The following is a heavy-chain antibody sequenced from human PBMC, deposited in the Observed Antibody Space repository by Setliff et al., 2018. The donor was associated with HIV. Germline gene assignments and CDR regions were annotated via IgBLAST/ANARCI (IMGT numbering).Heavy chain of an antibody. D-gene: IGHD6-19*01. V-gene: IGHV4-4*09. Sequence: SETLSLTCTVSGGSINNHYWYWIRQPPGKGLEWIGYIYISGTTNYNPSLKNRVTMSLDTSKTQVSLRLTSVTAADTAVYYCARGAAGLDYYYYYYMDVWGKGTTVTVSS. J-gene: IGHJ6*03. CDR1: GGSINNHY. CDR2: IYISGTT. CDR3: ARGAAGLDYYYYYYMDV.